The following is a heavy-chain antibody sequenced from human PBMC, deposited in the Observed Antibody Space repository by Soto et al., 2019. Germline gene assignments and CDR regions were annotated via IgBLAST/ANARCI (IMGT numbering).Heavy chain of an antibody. D-gene: IGHD1-26*01. V-gene: IGHV4-31*02. CDR2: VYHTGTT. CDR3: ARGGIPPSGYGIAYAMDV. CDR1: GGPVSGDDLY. J-gene: IGHJ6*02. Sequence: PSETLSLTCVVSGGPVSGDDLYWSWIRHLPGKGLEWIANVYHTGTTYYNPSLKSRVSMSVDTSQNQFSLILASVTAADTAVYYCARGGIPPSGYGIAYAMDVWGQGTTVTVSS.